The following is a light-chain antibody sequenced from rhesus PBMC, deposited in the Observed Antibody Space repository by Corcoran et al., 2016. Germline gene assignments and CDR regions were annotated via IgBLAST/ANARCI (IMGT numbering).Light chain of an antibody. J-gene: IGKJ2*01. CDR2: DAA. Sequence: DIQMTQSPSSLSACVGDRVTITCRVSQGITNDIAWYQQKPGETPKLLIYDAASLQSGMPSRFSGTGSRTVFTLPIRILQSEDFASYNCRHYYSTPYSFRQVTKVDIK. CDR3: RHYYSTPYS. CDR1: QGITND. V-gene: IGKV1S17*01.